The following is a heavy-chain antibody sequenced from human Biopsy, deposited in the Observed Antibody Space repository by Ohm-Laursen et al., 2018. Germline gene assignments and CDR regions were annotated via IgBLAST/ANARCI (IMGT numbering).Heavy chain of an antibody. V-gene: IGHV3-53*01. J-gene: IGHJ6*02. CDR3: QGGHLPPGQFYGVDA. CDR1: GITVNDHY. D-gene: IGHD3-16*01. Sequence: GSLRLSCTASGITVNDHYMSWVRQAPGKGLEWVSSLHDRGVTYYADSVKGRFTISGENSKNNLYLQMNGLRAEDTAVYFCQGGHLPPGQFYGVDAWGQGTTVTVSS. CDR2: LHDRGVT.